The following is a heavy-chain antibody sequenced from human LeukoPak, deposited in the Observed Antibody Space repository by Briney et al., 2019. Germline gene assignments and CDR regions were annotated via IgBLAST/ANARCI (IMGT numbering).Heavy chain of an antibody. CDR3: AKSYGYGYDY. Sequence: PGGSLRLSCVASGFTFSSYGMHWVRQAPGKGLEWVAFIWYDGSNKYYADSVKGRFTISRDNSKNTLYLQMNSLRAEDTAVYYCAKSYGYGYDYWGQGTLVTVSS. CDR1: GFTFSSYG. V-gene: IGHV3-30*02. J-gene: IGHJ4*02. D-gene: IGHD5-18*01. CDR2: IWYDGSNK.